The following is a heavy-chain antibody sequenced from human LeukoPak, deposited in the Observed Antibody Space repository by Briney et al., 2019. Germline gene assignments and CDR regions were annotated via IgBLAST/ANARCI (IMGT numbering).Heavy chain of an antibody. CDR1: GYTFTSYD. V-gene: IGHV1-8*01. Sequence: ASVTVSCKTSGYTFTSYDINWVRQAPGQGLEWMGYMNPNSGNTGYAQKFQGRITMTRDTSISTAYMELSSLRSEDTAVYYCARTFRRSIGWGQGTLVTVSS. CDR3: ARTFRRSIG. CDR2: MNPNSGNT. J-gene: IGHJ4*02. D-gene: IGHD2-15*01.